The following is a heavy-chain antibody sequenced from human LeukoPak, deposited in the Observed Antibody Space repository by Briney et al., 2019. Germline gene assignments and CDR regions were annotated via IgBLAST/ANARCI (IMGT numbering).Heavy chain of an antibody. V-gene: IGHV4-39*07. CDR2: IYYSGST. D-gene: IGHD5-18*01. Sequence: PSETLSLTCTVSGGSISSSSYYWGWIRQPPGKGLEWIGSIYYSGSTYYNPSLKSRVAISVDTSKNQFSLKLSSVTAADTAVYYCARGGYSYGYGFRDYWGQGTLVTVSS. CDR3: ARGGYSYGYGFRDY. CDR1: GGSISSSSYY. J-gene: IGHJ4*02.